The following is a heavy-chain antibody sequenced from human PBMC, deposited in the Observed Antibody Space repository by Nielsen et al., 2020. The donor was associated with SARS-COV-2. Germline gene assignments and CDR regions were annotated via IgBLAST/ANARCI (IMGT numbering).Heavy chain of an antibody. D-gene: IGHD2-2*01. CDR1: GYTFTSYY. Sequence: ASVKVSCKASGYTFTSYYMHWVRQAPGQGLEWMGIINPSGGSTSYAQKFQGRVTMTRDTSTSTVYMELSSLRSEDTAVYYCARVPVVPAAMGYSGWFDPWGQGTLVTVSS. CDR2: INPSGGST. CDR3: ARVPVVPAAMGYSGWFDP. V-gene: IGHV1-46*01. J-gene: IGHJ5*02.